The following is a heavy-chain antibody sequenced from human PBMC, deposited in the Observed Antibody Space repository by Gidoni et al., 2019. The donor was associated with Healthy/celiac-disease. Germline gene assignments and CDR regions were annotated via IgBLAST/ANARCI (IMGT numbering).Heavy chain of an antibody. D-gene: IGHD4-17*01. Sequence: QVQLVASGGGVVQPGRSLRLSCAASGFTFSSYGMHWVRQAPGKGLEWVAVISYDGSNKYYADSVKGRFTISRDNSKNTLYLQMNSLRAEDTAVYYCARDRLSTVTRKSKINWFDPWGQGTLVTVSS. CDR1: GFTFSSYG. CDR3: ARDRLSTVTRKSKINWFDP. J-gene: IGHJ5*02. CDR2: ISYDGSNK. V-gene: IGHV3-30*03.